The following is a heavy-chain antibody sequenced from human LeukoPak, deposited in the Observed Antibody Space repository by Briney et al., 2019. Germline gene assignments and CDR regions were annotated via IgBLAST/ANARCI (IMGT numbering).Heavy chain of an antibody. J-gene: IGHJ4*02. CDR2: IYHSEST. CDR3: ARAVGSGWYFFGY. Sequence: SETLSLTCTVSGYSISSGFYWGWIRQPPGKGLEWIGSIYHSESTYYNPSLNSRVTMSVDTSKNQFSLKLSSVTAADTAVYYCARAVGSGWYFFGYWGQGTLVTVSS. D-gene: IGHD6-19*01. CDR1: GYSISSGFY. V-gene: IGHV4-38-2*02.